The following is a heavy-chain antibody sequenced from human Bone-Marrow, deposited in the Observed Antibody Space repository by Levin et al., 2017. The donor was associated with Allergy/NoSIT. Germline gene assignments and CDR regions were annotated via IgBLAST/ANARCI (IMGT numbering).Heavy chain of an antibody. CDR1: GFTFSSYG. CDR3: AKDRGSGVWYFDL. Sequence: GGSLRLSCAASGFTFSSYGMHWVRQAPGKGLEWVAVISYDGSNKYYADSVKGRFTISRDNSKNTLYLQMNSLRAEDTAVYYCAKDRGSGVWYFDLWGRGTLVTVSS. D-gene: IGHD3-10*01. J-gene: IGHJ2*01. V-gene: IGHV3-30*18. CDR2: ISYDGSNK.